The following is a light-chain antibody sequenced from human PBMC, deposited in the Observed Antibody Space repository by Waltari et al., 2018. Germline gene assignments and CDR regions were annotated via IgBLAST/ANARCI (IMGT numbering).Light chain of an antibody. CDR3: QQYGTSPPWT. CDR1: QSLANNY. CDR2: AAS. Sequence: EIVLTKSPGTLSLSPGERATLSCRASQSLANNYLAWYQRKPGQAPRLLIYAASNRASGIPDRFSGSGSGTDFTLTISRLEPEDFAIYYCQQYGTSPPWTFGQGTKVEIK. V-gene: IGKV3-20*01. J-gene: IGKJ1*01.